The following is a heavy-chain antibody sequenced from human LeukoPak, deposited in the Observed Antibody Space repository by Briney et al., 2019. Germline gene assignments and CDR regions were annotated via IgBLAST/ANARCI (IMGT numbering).Heavy chain of an antibody. CDR3: ARVGRYCRSTSCYWGWFDP. Sequence: SETLSLACNVSGDSISTYNWSWIRQPAGKGLEWIGRIHSSGSTNYNSSLKSRVTMSIDTSKNQFSLKLSSVTAADTAVYYCARVGRYCRSTSCYWGWFDPWGQGTLVTVSS. CDR1: GDSISTYN. D-gene: IGHD2-2*01. J-gene: IGHJ5*02. V-gene: IGHV4-4*07. CDR2: IHSSGST.